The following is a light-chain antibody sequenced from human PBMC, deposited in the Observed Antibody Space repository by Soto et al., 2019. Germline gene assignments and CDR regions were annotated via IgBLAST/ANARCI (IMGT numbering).Light chain of an antibody. CDR2: DNS. CDR1: KIGSKS. J-gene: IGLJ1*01. V-gene: IGLV3-21*02. CDR3: QLWDSITDRYV. Sequence: SYELTQPPSVSVAPGQTATVTCGENKIGSKSVHWYQQKPGQAPVLVVYDNSDRPSGIPERFSGSNSGSTATLTISRVEAGDEADYYCQLWDSITDRYVFGNGTKVTVL.